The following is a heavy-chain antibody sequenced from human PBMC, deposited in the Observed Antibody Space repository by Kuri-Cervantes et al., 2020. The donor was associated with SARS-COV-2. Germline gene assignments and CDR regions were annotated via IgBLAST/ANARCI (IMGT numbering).Heavy chain of an antibody. V-gene: IGHV3-7*01. CDR1: GFTLSSHT. Sequence: GESLKISCAASGFTLSSHTMNWVRQAPGKGLEWVANIKQDGSEKYYVDSVKGRFTISRDNAKNSLYLQMNSLRAEDTAVYYCASGGDCSSTSCYRAEVNWGQGTLVTVSS. J-gene: IGHJ4*02. CDR3: ASGGDCSSTSCYRAEVN. CDR2: IKQDGSEK. D-gene: IGHD2-2*02.